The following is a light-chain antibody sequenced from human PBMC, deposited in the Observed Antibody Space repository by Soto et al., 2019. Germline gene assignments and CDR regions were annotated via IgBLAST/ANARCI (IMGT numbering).Light chain of an antibody. CDR1: QSVQRN. CDR2: DAS. V-gene: IGKV3-15*01. CDR3: QQYNNWLS. Sequence: EIVMTQSPATLSVSPGERGTLSCRASQSVQRNLAWYQQKPGQAPRLLIYDASTRATGIPARFSGSGSGTEFTLTISSLQSEDLALYYCQQYNNWLSFGGGTKVEI. J-gene: IGKJ4*01.